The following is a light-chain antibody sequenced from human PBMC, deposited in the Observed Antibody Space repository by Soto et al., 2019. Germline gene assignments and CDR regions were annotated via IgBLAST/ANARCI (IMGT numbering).Light chain of an antibody. V-gene: IGKV2-28*01. CDR3: MQALQTPRT. CDR1: QSLLHSNGYNY. Sequence: DIVMTQSPLSLPVTPGEPASISCRSSQSLLHSNGYNYLDWYLQKTGQSPQLLIYLGSNRASGVPDRFSGSGEDTDFTLKISRVEAEDVGVYYCMQALQTPRTFGQGTKVEIK. CDR2: LGS. J-gene: IGKJ1*01.